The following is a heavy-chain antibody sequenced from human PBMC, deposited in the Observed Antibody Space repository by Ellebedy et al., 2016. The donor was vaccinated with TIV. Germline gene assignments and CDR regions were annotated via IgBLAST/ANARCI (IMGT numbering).Heavy chain of an antibody. Sequence: GESLKISCAASGFTFSSYAMTWVRQAPGKGLEWVPSLSDSGGSTYYADSVKGRFTISRDNSKNTVYLQMNSLRAEDTAVYYCAKLGQLLEYYYYYGMDVWGQGTTVTVSS. D-gene: IGHD2-2*01. CDR1: GFTFSSYA. V-gene: IGHV3-23*01. CDR2: LSDSGGST. J-gene: IGHJ6*02. CDR3: AKLGQLLEYYYYYGMDV.